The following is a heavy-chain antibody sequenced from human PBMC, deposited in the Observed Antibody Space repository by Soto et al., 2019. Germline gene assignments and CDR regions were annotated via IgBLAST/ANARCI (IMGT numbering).Heavy chain of an antibody. CDR3: ARRGYNYGYYFDY. Sequence: SETLSLTCTVSGDSISSGGYYWSWIRQHPGKGLEWIGYIFYSGSTYYNPSLRSRVSISVDTSKNQFSLKLSSVTAADTAVYYCARRGYNYGYYFDYWCQGTLVTVSS. CDR1: GDSISSGGYY. V-gene: IGHV4-31*03. CDR2: IFYSGST. J-gene: IGHJ4*02. D-gene: IGHD5-18*01.